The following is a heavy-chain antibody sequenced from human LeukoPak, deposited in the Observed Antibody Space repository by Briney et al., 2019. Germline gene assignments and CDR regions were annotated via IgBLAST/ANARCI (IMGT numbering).Heavy chain of an antibody. J-gene: IGHJ6*03. CDR1: GYTFTSYD. Sequence: ASVKVSCKASGYTFTSYDINWVRQATGQGLEWTGWMNPNSGNTGYAQKFQGRVTITRNTSISTAYMELSSLRSEDTAVYYCARTGITIFGVVIIGDYYMDVWGKGTAVTVSS. V-gene: IGHV1-8*03. CDR3: ARTGITIFGVVIIGDYYMDV. D-gene: IGHD3-3*01. CDR2: MNPNSGNT.